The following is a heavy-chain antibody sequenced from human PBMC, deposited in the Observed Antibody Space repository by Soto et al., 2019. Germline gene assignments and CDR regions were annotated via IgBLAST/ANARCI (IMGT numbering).Heavy chain of an antibody. CDR3: ARSFTMTTVSYFDY. Sequence: PGGSLRLSCAASGFTVSSNYMSWVRQAPGKGLEWVSVIYSGGSTYYADSVKGRFTISRDNSKNTLYLQMNSLRAEDTAVYYCARSFTMTTVSYFDYRGQGTLVTVSS. CDR2: IYSGGST. D-gene: IGHD4-17*01. CDR1: GFTVSSNY. V-gene: IGHV3-66*01. J-gene: IGHJ4*02.